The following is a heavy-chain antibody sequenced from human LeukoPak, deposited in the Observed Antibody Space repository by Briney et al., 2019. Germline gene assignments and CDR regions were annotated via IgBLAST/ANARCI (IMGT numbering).Heavy chain of an antibody. Sequence: GGSLRLSCAASGFTFSSYEMNWVRQAPGKGLEWVSYISSSGSTIFYADSVKGRFTISRDNAKNSLYLQMNSLRAEDTAVYYCARDLGGGGPAFDLWGQGTMVTVSS. CDR2: ISSSGSTI. CDR3: ARDLGGGGPAFDL. V-gene: IGHV3-48*03. CDR1: GFTFSSYE. J-gene: IGHJ3*01. D-gene: IGHD3-16*01.